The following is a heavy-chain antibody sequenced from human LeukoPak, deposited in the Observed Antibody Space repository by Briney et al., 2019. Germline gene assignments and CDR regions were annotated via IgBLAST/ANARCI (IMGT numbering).Heavy chain of an antibody. D-gene: IGHD3-22*01. V-gene: IGHV4-34*01. CDR3: ARDRTYYYDSSGYYYMY. J-gene: IGHJ4*02. CDR2: INHSGST. CDR1: GGSFSGYY. Sequence: PSETLSLTCAVYGGSFSGYYWSWIRQPPGKGLEWIGEINHSGSTNYNPSLKSRVTISVDTSKNQFSLKLSSVTAADTAVYYCARDRTYYYDSSGYYYMYWGQGTLVTVSS.